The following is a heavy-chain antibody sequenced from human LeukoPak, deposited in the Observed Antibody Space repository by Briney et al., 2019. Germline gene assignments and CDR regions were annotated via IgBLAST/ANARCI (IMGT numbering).Heavy chain of an antibody. CDR2: IIPILGIA. CDR3: ARTSSFGVVIIPWFDY. D-gene: IGHD3-3*01. V-gene: IGHV1-69*04. J-gene: IGHJ4*02. CDR1: GGTFSSYV. Sequence: SVKVSCKASGGTFSSYVISWVRQAPGQGLEWMGRIIPILGIANYAQKFQGRVTITADKSTSTAYMELSSLRSEDTAVYYCARTSSFGVVIIPWFDYWGQGTLVTVSS.